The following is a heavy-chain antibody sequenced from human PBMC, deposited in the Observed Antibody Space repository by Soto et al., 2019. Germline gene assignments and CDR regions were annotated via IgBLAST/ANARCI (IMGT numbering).Heavy chain of an antibody. CDR1: GDSVSSNSGA. J-gene: IGHJ3*02. CDR2: TYYRSKWYN. CDR3: ASGRYTQGYSSSSAFDI. D-gene: IGHD6-6*01. V-gene: IGHV6-1*01. Sequence: SQTLSLTCAISGDSVSSNSGAWNWIRQSPSRGLEWLGRTYYRSKWYNDYAVSVKSRITINPDTSKNQFSLQLNSVTPEDTAVYYCASGRYTQGYSSSSAFDIWGQGTMVTVSS.